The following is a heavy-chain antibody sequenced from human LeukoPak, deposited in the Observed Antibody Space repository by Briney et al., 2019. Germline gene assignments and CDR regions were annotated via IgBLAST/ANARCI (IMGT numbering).Heavy chain of an antibody. CDR1: GGSISSTPYY. Sequence: KPSETLSLTCTVSGGSISSTPYYWGWIRQPPRRWLEWIVSIYYSGSTYYNPSLKTRVTISVDTSKNQFSLKLSSVTADDTAVYYCAGVGSSGFDCWGQGTLVTVSS. CDR3: AGVGSSGFDC. J-gene: IGHJ4*02. V-gene: IGHV4-39*07. D-gene: IGHD3-22*01. CDR2: IYYSGST.